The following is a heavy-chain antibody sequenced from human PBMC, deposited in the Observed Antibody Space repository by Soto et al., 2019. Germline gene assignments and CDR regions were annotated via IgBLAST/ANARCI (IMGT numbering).Heavy chain of an antibody. V-gene: IGHV4-4*02. CDR2: IYRTGST. Sequence: SETLSLTCAVSGSSFTSNNWWTWVRQPPGQGLEWIGEIYRTGSTNYNPSLKSRVTISLDKSENQFSLKVTSLTAADTAVYYCASRDPGTSVDYWGQGTLVTVSS. CDR3: ASRDPGTSVDY. J-gene: IGHJ4*02. D-gene: IGHD1-7*01. CDR1: GSSFTSNNW.